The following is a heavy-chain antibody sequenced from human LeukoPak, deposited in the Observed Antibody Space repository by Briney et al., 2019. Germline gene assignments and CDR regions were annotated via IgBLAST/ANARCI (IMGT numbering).Heavy chain of an antibody. CDR1: GYSFTSYW. CDR2: IYPGDSDT. D-gene: IGHD6-19*01. V-gene: IGHV5-51*01. CDR3: ARHRGWYSSDDAFDI. J-gene: IGHJ3*02. Sequence: GESLKISCKGSGYSFTSYWIGWVRQMPGKGLEWMGIIYPGDSDTRYSPSFQGQVTISANKSISTAYLQWSSLKASDTAMYYCARHRGWYSSDDAFDIWGQGTMVTVSS.